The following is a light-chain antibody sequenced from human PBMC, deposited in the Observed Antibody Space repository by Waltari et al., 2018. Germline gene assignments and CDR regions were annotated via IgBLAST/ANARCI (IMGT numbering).Light chain of an antibody. CDR3: QKYGTLPAT. J-gene: IGKJ1*01. Sequence: EIVLTQSPGTLSLYPGVRATLSCRASQSVNKYLAWYHQKPGQAPRLLIYDASIRTTGIPDRFSGSWSGTDYSLTISRLEPEDFAVYFCQKYGTLPATFGQGTKVEIK. V-gene: IGKV3-20*01. CDR2: DAS. CDR1: QSVNKY.